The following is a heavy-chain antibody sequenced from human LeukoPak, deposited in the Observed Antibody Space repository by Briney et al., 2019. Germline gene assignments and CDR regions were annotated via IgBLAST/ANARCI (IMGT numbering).Heavy chain of an antibody. J-gene: IGHJ4*02. CDR1: GGTFSSYT. D-gene: IGHD2-2*02. CDR2: IIPILGIA. CDR3: ARVRYCSSTSCYTFDY. Sequence: SVKVSCKASGGTFSSYTISWVRQAPGQGLEWMGRIIPILGIANYAQKFQGRVTITADKSTSTAYMELSSLRSEDTAVYYCARVRYCSSTSCYTFDYWGQGTLVTASS. V-gene: IGHV1-69*02.